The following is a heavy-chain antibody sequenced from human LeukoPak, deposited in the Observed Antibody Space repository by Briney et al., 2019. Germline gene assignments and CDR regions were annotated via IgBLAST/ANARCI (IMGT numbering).Heavy chain of an antibody. Sequence: GGSLRLSCAASGFTFSSYAMHWVRQAPGEGLEWVAVISYDGSNKYYADSVKGRFTISRDNSKNTLYLQMNSLRAEDTAVYYCAKSSSTSFNWFDPWGQGTLVTVSS. CDR2: ISYDGSNK. CDR1: GFTFSSYA. D-gene: IGHD2-2*01. J-gene: IGHJ5*02. V-gene: IGHV3-30-3*02. CDR3: AKSSSTSFNWFDP.